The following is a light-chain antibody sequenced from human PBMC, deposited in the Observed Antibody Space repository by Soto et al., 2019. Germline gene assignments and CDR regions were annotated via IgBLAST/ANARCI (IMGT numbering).Light chain of an antibody. Sequence: QSVLTQPPSASGTPGQRATISCCGSNSNIGSDIVYCYQLLPGAAPEVLINTTNQRPSGVPERFSGSKSGTSASLAISGLQSEDEANSSCATWDGGLSGPFVFGTGTKLTVL. CDR1: NSNIGSDI. V-gene: IGLV1-44*01. CDR2: TTN. CDR3: ATWDGGLSGPFV. J-gene: IGLJ1*01.